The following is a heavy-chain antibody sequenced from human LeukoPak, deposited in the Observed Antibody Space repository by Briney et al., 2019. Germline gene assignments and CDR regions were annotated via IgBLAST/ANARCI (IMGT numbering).Heavy chain of an antibody. V-gene: IGHV3-21*01. J-gene: IGHJ6*02. Sequence: TGGSLRLSCAASGFTFSGSAIHWVRQAPGKGLEWVSSISSSSSYIYYADSVKGRFTISRDNAKNSLYLQMNSLRAEDTAVYYCARDLPDPDIVVVPAAILSAYYYYGMDVWGQGTTVTVSS. CDR2: ISSSSSYI. D-gene: IGHD2-2*02. CDR3: ARDLPDPDIVVVPAAILSAYYYYGMDV. CDR1: GFTFSGSA.